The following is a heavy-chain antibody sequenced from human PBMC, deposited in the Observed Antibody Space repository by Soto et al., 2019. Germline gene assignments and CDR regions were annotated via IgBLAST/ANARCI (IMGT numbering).Heavy chain of an antibody. CDR1: GFTFSSYA. CDR3: AKEMRVYSSSPDAFDI. Sequence: GGSLRLSCAASGFTFSSYAMSWVRQAPGKGLEWVSAISGSGGSTYYADSVKGRFTISRDNSKNTLYLQMNSLRAEDTAVYYCAKEMRVYSSSPDAFDIWGQGTMVTVSS. J-gene: IGHJ3*02. D-gene: IGHD6-13*01. CDR2: ISGSGGST. V-gene: IGHV3-23*01.